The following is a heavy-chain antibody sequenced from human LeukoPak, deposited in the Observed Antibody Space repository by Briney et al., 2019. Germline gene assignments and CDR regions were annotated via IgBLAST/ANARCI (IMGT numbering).Heavy chain of an antibody. CDR2: ISTYTGRA. J-gene: IGHJ3*01. D-gene: IGHD4-23*01. V-gene: IGHV1-18*01. CDR3: ARADGTNSGTNAFDV. Sequence: GASVKVSCKTSGYRFNVYDILWVRQAPGHGLDYVGWISTYTGRAEYAQKFQGRVSVITDTSTGTAYLELTNLTSSDTGLYYCARADGTNSGTNAFDVWGLGTMVTVAS. CDR1: GYRFNVYD.